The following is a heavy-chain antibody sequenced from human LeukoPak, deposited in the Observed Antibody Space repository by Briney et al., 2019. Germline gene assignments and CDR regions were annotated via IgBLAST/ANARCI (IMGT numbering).Heavy chain of an antibody. V-gene: IGHV1-2*02. CDR1: GYIFTGYY. CDR2: INPNSGGT. D-gene: IGHD3-22*01. J-gene: IGHJ4*02. CDR3: ARGLTVYYYDSSGYWGH. Sequence: ASVKVSCKASGYIFTGYYMHWVRQAPGQGLEWMGWINPNSGGTNYAQKFQGRVTMTRDTSISTAYMELSRLISDDTAVYYCARGLTVYYYDSSGYWGHWGQGTLVTVSS.